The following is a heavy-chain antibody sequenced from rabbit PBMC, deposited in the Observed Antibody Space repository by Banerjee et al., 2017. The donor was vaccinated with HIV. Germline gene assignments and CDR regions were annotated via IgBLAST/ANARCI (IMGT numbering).Heavy chain of an antibody. J-gene: IGHJ4*01. CDR1: EFFFSFSNW. V-gene: IGHV1S45*01. D-gene: IGHD4-2*01. CDR3: ARGTGGAGDGLNL. Sequence: QEQLEESGGDLVKPEGSLTLTGKASEFFFSFSNWKCWVRQAPGKGLEWIACIHSVSGSTYYASWATGRFTISKTSSPTVTLQMTSLTAADTATYFCARGTGGAGDGLNLWGPGTLVTVS. CDR2: IHSVSGST.